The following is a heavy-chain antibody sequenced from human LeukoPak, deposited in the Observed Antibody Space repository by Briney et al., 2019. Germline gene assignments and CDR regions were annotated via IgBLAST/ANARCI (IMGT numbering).Heavy chain of an antibody. CDR1: GGSFSGYY. Sequence: SETLSLTCAVYGGSFSGYYWSWIRQPPGKGLEWIGEINHSESTNYNPSLKSRVTISVDTSKNQFSLKLSSVTAADAAVYYCARGDYVWGSSHNFDYWGQGTLVTVSS. CDR3: ARGDYVWGSSHNFDY. V-gene: IGHV4-34*01. J-gene: IGHJ4*02. CDR2: INHSEST. D-gene: IGHD3-16*01.